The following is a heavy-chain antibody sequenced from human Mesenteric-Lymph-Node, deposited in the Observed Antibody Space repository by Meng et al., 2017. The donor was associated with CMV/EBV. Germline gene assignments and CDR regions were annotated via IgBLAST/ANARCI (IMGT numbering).Heavy chain of an antibody. D-gene: IGHD2-15*01. J-gene: IGHJ4*02. CDR1: FAIATGVGA. CDR2: IYCDNDK. Sequence: FAIATGVGAVGWIRQPPGEALEWLALIYCDNDKRYSPSLESRLTITKDTSKNQVVLTMTNMDPVDTATYYCAHGPLYCSGGSCYDYWGQGTLVTVSS. V-gene: IGHV2-5*02. CDR3: AHGPLYCSGGSCYDY.